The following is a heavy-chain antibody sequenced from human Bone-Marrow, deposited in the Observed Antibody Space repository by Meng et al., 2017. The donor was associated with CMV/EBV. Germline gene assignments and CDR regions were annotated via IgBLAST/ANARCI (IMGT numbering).Heavy chain of an antibody. Sequence: CTVSGASVSSGSYYWSWIRQPPGKGLEWIGYIFYSGNTKYNPSLKSRVTISLDTSKNQFSLRLNSVTAADTAVYYCARGAGGHLDYWGQGMLVTVSS. D-gene: IGHD2-21*01. J-gene: IGHJ4*02. CDR1: GASVSSGSYY. CDR2: IFYSGNT. CDR3: ARGAGGHLDY. V-gene: IGHV4-61*01.